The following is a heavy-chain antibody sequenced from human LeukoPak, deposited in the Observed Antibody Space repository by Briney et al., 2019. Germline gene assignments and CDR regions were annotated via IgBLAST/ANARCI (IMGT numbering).Heavy chain of an antibody. CDR3: ARDSRYCSGGSCYVYYYYGMDV. V-gene: IGHV4-4*02. CDR2: IYDSGST. CDR1: GGSISSSNW. D-gene: IGHD2-15*01. J-gene: IGHJ6*04. Sequence: SETLSLTCAVSGGSISSSNWWSWVRQPPGKGLERIGEIYDSGSTNYNPSLKSRVTISVDKSKNQFSLKLSSVTAADTAVYYCARDSRYCSGGSCYVYYYYGMDVWGKGTTVTVSS.